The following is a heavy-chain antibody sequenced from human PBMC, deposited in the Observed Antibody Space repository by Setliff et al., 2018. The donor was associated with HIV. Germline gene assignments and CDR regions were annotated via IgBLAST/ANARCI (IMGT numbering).Heavy chain of an antibody. CDR1: GGSISSGAYY. D-gene: IGHD3-16*01. CDR2: IYYSGST. CDR3: ATERWLYQNFDS. J-gene: IGHJ4*02. Sequence: SETLSLTCTVSGGSISSGAYYWSWIRQHPGKGLEWIGYIYYSGSTYYNPSLKSRVTISVDTSKNQFSLNLNSVTATDTAIYYCATERWLYQNFDSWGQGTQVTVSS. V-gene: IGHV4-31*03.